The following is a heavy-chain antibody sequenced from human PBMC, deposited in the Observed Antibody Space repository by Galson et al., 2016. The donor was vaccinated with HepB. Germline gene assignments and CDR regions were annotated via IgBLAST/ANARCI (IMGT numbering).Heavy chain of an antibody. D-gene: IGHD6-13*01. CDR1: GFTFSNSG. J-gene: IGHJ4*02. Sequence: SLRLSCAASGFTFSNSGMHWIRQAPGRGLEWLAVLWYDGIRDYYADSVQGRFTISRDNSENTLYLQMDSLRAEDTAIYYCATDPGTTTWKNYFEDWGQGTLVTVS. CDR3: ATDPGTTTWKNYFED. V-gene: IGHV3-33*03. CDR2: LWYDGIRD.